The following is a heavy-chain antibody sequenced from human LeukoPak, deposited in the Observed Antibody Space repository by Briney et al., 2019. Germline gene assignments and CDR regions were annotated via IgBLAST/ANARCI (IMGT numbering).Heavy chain of an antibody. CDR3: ARGMGLRSDYYYYMDV. D-gene: IGHD5-12*01. Sequence: GGSRRLSCAASGFTFSSYAMSWVRQAPGKGLEWVSAISGSGGSTYYADSVKGRFTISRDNSKNTLYLQMNSLRAEDTAVYYCARGMGLRSDYYYYMDVWGKGTTVTISS. V-gene: IGHV3-23*01. CDR2: ISGSGGST. J-gene: IGHJ6*03. CDR1: GFTFSSYA.